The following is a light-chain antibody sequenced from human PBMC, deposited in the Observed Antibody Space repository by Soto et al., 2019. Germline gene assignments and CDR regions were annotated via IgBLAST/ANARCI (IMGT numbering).Light chain of an antibody. CDR1: SSNIGAGYD. J-gene: IGLJ2*01. V-gene: IGLV1-40*01. CDR2: GNS. CDR3: QSYDSSFEV. Sequence: QAVVTQPPSVSGAPGQRVTISCTGSSSNIGAGYDVHWYQQLPGTAPKLLIYGNSNRPSGVPDRFSGSKSGTSASLAITGLQAEDEADYYCQSYDSSFEVFGGGTKLTVL.